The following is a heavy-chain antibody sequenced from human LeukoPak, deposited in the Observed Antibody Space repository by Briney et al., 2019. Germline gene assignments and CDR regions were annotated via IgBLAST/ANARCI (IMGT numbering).Heavy chain of an antibody. V-gene: IGHV4-38-2*01. J-gene: IGHJ6*03. CDR1: GYSISSDYY. D-gene: IGHD6-13*01. CDR2: SHQSAST. Sequence: SETLSLTCAVSGYSISSDYYWGWIRQPPGKGLEWIGSSHQSASTYYNPSLKSRVTISVDTSKNQFSLKVSSVTAADTAVYYCARLQQGRGSTWYAEYYYYIDVWGKGTTVTVSS. CDR3: ARLQQGRGSTWYAEYYYYIDV.